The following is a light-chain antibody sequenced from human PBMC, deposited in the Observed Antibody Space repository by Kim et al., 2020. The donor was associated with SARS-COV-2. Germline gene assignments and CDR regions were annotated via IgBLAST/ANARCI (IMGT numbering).Light chain of an antibody. Sequence: DIQMTQSPSSLSASVGDRVTITCRASQSISNYLNWYQLRPGKAPKLLIYGASSLQSGVPSRFSGSGSGTDFTLTISSLQPEDFATYYCQQSYSTRLTFGGGTKVDIK. CDR1: QSISNY. CDR2: GAS. V-gene: IGKV1-39*01. J-gene: IGKJ4*01. CDR3: QQSYSTRLT.